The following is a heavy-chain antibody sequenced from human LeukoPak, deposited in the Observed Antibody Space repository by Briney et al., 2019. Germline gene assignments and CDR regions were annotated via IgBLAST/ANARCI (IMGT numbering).Heavy chain of an antibody. Sequence: SETLSLTCTVSGYSISSDYYWGWIRQPPGKGLEWIGSIYHSGSTYYNPSLKSRVTISVDTSKNQFSLKLSSVTAADTAVYYCARDLVPAAIRGVFDYWGQGTLVTVSS. CDR1: GYSISSDYY. CDR3: ARDLVPAAIRGVFDY. V-gene: IGHV4-38-2*02. CDR2: IYHSGST. D-gene: IGHD2-2*01. J-gene: IGHJ4*02.